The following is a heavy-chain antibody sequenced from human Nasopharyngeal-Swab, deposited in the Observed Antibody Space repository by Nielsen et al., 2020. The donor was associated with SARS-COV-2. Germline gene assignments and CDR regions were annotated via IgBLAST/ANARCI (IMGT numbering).Heavy chain of an antibody. V-gene: IGHV3-7*01. CDR2: IKQDGSDK. Sequence: GGSLRLSCAASGFTFSSYWMSWVRQAPGKGLEWVANIKQDGSDKYYVNSVKGRFTISRDNAKNSLYLQMNSLRAEDTAVYYCARVGVVIAHYYYYGMDVWGQGTTVTVSS. CDR1: GFTFSSYW. D-gene: IGHD2-21*01. J-gene: IGHJ6*02. CDR3: ARVGVVIAHYYYYGMDV.